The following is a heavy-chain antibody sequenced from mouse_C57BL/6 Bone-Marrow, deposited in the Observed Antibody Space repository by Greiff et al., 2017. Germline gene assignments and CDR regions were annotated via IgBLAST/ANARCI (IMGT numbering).Heavy chain of an antibody. CDR1: GYTFTSYW. Sequence: QVQLKQPGAELVKPGASVKMSCKASGYTFTSYWITWVKQRPGQGLEWIGDIYPGSGSTNYNEKFKSKATLTVDTSSSTAYMQLSSLTSEDSAVYYCAREDYYGSHFDYWGQGTTLTVSS. J-gene: IGHJ2*01. CDR3: AREDYYGSHFDY. V-gene: IGHV1-55*01. D-gene: IGHD1-2*01. CDR2: IYPGSGST.